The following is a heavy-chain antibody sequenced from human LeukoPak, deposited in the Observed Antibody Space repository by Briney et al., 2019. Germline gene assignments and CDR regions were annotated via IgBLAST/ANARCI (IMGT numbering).Heavy chain of an antibody. CDR2: ITSSSSYV. D-gene: IGHD5-12*01. CDR1: GFSFSTYN. Sequence: GGSLRLSCEASGFSFSTYNMNWVRQAPGQRLEWISSITSSSSYVFYADSVRGRFTISRDNAKNSLYLQIDSLRAEDTAVYYCARDPYSGYYGTYYYYYMDVWGKGTTVTVSS. V-gene: IGHV3-21*01. J-gene: IGHJ6*03. CDR3: ARDPYSGYYGTYYYYYMDV.